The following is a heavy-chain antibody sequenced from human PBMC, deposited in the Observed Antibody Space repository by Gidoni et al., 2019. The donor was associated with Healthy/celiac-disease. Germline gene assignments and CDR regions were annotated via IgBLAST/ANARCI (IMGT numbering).Heavy chain of an antibody. D-gene: IGHD6-13*01. J-gene: IGHJ1*01. CDR2: IYHSGST. CDR1: GYSISRGYY. Sequence: QVPLQESGPGLVKPSETLSLTCAVSGYSISRGYYWGWIRQPPGKGLEWIGSIYHSGSTYYNPSLKSRVTISVDTSKNQFSLKLSSVTAADTAVYYCARSWSSSWYDAEYFQHWGQGTLVTVSS. CDR3: ARSWSSSWYDAEYFQH. V-gene: IGHV4-38-2*01.